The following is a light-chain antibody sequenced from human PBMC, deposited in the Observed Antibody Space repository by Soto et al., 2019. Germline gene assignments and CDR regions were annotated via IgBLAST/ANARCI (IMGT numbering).Light chain of an antibody. CDR1: SSNIGAGYD. CDR2: GNS. V-gene: IGLV1-40*01. CDR3: QSYXXXLSHVV. Sequence: QSVLTQPPSVSGAPGQRVTISCTGSSSNIGAGYDVHWYQQLPGTAPKLLIYGNSNRPSGVPDRFSGSKSGTSASLAITGXXAEXXAXXXXQSYXXXLSHVVFGRGTKLTVL. J-gene: IGLJ2*01.